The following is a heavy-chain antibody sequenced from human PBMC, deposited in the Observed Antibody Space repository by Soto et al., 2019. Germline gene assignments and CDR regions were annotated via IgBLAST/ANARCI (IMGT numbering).Heavy chain of an antibody. V-gene: IGHV1-69*10. CDR2: IVPNIGIV. CDR1: GGTLSRFISYP. CDR3: ARRDTSGFLRYFDN. Sequence: SVKVSCKASGGTLSRFISYPINWVRQAPGQGLEWMGGIVPNIGIVNYAQKFQGRLTITADKSTGTAYMELSNLRSEDTALYYCARRDTSGFLRYFDNWGQGTLVTVSS. D-gene: IGHD3-3*01. J-gene: IGHJ4*02.